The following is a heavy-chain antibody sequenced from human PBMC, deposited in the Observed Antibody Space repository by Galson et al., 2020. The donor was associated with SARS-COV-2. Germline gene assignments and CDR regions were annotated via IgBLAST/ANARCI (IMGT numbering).Heavy chain of an antibody. D-gene: IGHD2-15*01. CDR1: GGPFSGHY. J-gene: IGHJ4*02. CDR2: VSHNGRK. CDR3: VRASRPPVVSVFIGGPNNFDY. V-gene: IGHV4-34*01. Sequence: SQTLSLTWSIYGGPFSGHYYDLIPQSPGKGAQWLGGVSHNGRKDQISSPRSRSNMTVDRSKNQFSLRLRSVTAADTGVYYCVRASRPPVVSVFIGGPNNFDYWSQGTLVTVSS.